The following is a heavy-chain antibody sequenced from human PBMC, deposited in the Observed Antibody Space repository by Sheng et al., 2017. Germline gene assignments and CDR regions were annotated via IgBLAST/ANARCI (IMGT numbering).Heavy chain of an antibody. CDR2: IWFDGSEK. CDR1: GFTFSSHG. D-gene: IGHD2-2*01. Sequence: QVELVESGGGVVQPGRSLRLSCAASGFTFSSHGMHWVRQPSGKGLEWVAMIWFDGSEKYYTDSVTGRFTISRDNSKNTLYLQMNSLRAEDTAVYYCARDLMDCSSTPCYRYLDYWGQGTLVTVSS. V-gene: IGHV3-33*01. J-gene: IGHJ4*02. CDR3: ARDLMDCSSTPCYRYLDY.